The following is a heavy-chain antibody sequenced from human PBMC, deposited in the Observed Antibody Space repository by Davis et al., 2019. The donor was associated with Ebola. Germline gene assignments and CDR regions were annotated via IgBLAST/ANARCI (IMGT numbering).Heavy chain of an antibody. D-gene: IGHD4-17*01. CDR3: AREYGDYGRGYYGMDV. Sequence: AASVKVSCKASGYTFTGYYMHWVRQAPGQGLEWMGWINPNSGGTNYAQKFQGWVTMTRDTSISTAYMELSRLRSDDTAVYYCAREYGDYGRGYYGMDVWGQGTTVTVSS. J-gene: IGHJ6*02. CDR1: GYTFTGYY. CDR2: INPNSGGT. V-gene: IGHV1-2*04.